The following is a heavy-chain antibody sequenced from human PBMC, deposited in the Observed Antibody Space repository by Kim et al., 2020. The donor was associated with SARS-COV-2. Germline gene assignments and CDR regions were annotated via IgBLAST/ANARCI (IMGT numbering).Heavy chain of an antibody. CDR2: IFGGNGDT. V-gene: IGHV1-3*01. D-gene: IGHD6-13*01. Sequence: ASVKVSCKTSGYTFTSYAFHWVRQAPGQRPEWMGWIFGGNGDTQYSQMFQGRVTFSRDTAATTAYMELSSLRSEDTAVYYCASQYRMPYSSSAFDYWGQGTPVTVSS. J-gene: IGHJ4*02. CDR1: GYTFTSYA. CDR3: ASQYRMPYSSSAFDY.